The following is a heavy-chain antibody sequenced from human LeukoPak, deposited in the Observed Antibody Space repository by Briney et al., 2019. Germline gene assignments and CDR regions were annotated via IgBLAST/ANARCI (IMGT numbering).Heavy chain of an antibody. CDR1: GGSIGNYY. D-gene: IGHD2/OR15-2a*01. CDR3: ARDFSAAFDI. V-gene: IGHV4-59*01. Sequence: SETLSLTCTVSGGSIGNYYWSWIRQPPGKGLEWIGYIYNTGTTNYNPSLKSRVTISLDTSKNQFSLKLSSVTAADTAVYFCARDFSAAFDIWGQGSMVTVSS. J-gene: IGHJ3*02. CDR2: IYNTGTT.